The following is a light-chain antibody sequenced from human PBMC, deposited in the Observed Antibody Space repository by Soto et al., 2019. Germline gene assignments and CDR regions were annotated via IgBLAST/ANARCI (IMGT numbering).Light chain of an antibody. V-gene: IGLV2-14*01. J-gene: IGLJ1*01. CDR1: SSDVGGYDY. Sequence: QSVLTQPASVSGSPGQSITISCTGTSSDVGGYDYVSWYQLHPGKAPKLMVIQVNNRTSGVSYRFSGSKPGNTSSLTISGLQAEDEADYFCSSYSISTAYLFGTGTKVTVL. CDR3: SSYSISTAYL. CDR2: QVN.